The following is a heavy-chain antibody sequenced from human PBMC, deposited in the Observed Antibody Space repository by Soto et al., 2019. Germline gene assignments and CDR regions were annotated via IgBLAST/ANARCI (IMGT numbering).Heavy chain of an antibody. CDR3: ALYYYGSGTIRYYYYGMNV. V-gene: IGHV5-10-1*01. Sequence: GESLKISCKGSGYSFTSYWISWVRQMPGKGLEWMGRIDPSDSYTNYSPSFQGHVTISADKSISTAYLQWSSLKASDTAMYYCALYYYGSGTIRYYYYGMNVWGQGTTISVAS. J-gene: IGHJ6*02. CDR1: GYSFTSYW. CDR2: IDPSDSYT. D-gene: IGHD3-10*01.